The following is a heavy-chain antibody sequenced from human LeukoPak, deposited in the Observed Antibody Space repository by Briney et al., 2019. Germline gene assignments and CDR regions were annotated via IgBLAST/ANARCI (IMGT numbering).Heavy chain of an antibody. CDR3: VGSGSWNMPFDY. CDR2: MSPNRGDT. D-gene: IGHD6-13*01. V-gene: IGHV1-2*02. J-gene: IGHJ4*02. CDR1: GYTFTGYY. Sequence: GASVKVSCKAFGYTFTGYYLHWVRQAPGQGPGWMGWMSPNRGDTNYAQKFQGRVTMTRDMSISTAYMDLSRLTSDDTAVYYCVGSGSWNMPFDYWGQGTLVTVAS.